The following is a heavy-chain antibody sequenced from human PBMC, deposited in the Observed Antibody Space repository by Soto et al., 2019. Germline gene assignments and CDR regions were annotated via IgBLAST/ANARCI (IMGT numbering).Heavy chain of an antibody. CDR2: IYYSGST. V-gene: IGHV4-59*01. D-gene: IGHD6-19*01. CDR3: ARDHLGGWYYFDY. J-gene: IGHJ4*02. CDR1: GGSISSYY. Sequence: SETLSLTCTVSGGSISSYYWSWIRQPPGKGLEWIGYIYYSGSTNYNPSLTGRVTLSIDTSKNQFSLKLSSVTAADTAVYYCARDHLGGWYYFDYWGQGTLVTVSS.